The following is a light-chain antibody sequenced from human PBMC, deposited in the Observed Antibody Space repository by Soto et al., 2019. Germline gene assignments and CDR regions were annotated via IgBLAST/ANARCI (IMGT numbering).Light chain of an antibody. V-gene: IGLV1-51*01. CDR2: DSD. CDR3: GAWDGSLSVVL. Sequence: QSVLTQPPSVSAAPGQKVTISCSGSSANIGSNYVSWYQQLPGTAPILVIYDSDRRPSEIPDRFSGSKSGTSATLDITGLQTGDEADYYCGAWDGSLSVVLFGGGTKLTVL. CDR1: SANIGSNY. J-gene: IGLJ2*01.